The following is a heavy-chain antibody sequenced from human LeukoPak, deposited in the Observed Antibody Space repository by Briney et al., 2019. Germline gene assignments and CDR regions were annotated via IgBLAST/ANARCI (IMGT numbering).Heavy chain of an antibody. J-gene: IGHJ4*02. V-gene: IGHV3-30*04. D-gene: IGHD6-19*01. CDR3: ARSYSSGYDY. CDR2: ISYDGSNR. CDR1: GFTFSSYA. Sequence: GGSLRLSCAASGFTFSSYAMHWVRQAPGKGLEWVAVISYDGSNRYYADSVKGRFTISRDNSKNTLYLQMNSLRAEDTAVYYCARSYSSGYDYWGQGTLVTVSS.